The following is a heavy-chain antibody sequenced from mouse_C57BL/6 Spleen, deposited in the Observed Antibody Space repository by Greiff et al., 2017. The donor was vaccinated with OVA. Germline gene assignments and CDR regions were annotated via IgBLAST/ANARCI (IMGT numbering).Heavy chain of an antibody. CDR2: INPGSGGT. J-gene: IGHJ1*03. D-gene: IGHD1-1*01. Sequence: QVQLQQSGAELVRPGTSVKVSCKASGYAFTNYLIEWVKQRPGQGLEWIGVINPGSGGTNYNEKFKGKATLTADKSSSTAYMQLSSLTSEDSAVYFCARSDYYGSSLGYSDVWGTGTTVTVSS. V-gene: IGHV1-54*01. CDR3: ARSDYYGSSLGYSDV. CDR1: GYAFTNYL.